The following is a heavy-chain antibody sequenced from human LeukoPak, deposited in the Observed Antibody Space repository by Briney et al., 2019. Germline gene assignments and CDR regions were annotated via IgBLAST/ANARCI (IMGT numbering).Heavy chain of an antibody. J-gene: IGHJ6*02. Sequence: GGSLRLSCAASGFTFSSYSMNWVRQAPGKGLEWVSVIYSGGSTYYADSVKGRFTISRDNSKNTLYLQMNSLRAEDTAVYYCARGPNYGDYAYYGMDVWGQGTTVTVSS. V-gene: IGHV3-66*02. CDR1: GFTFSSYS. D-gene: IGHD4-17*01. CDR3: ARGPNYGDYAYYGMDV. CDR2: IYSGGST.